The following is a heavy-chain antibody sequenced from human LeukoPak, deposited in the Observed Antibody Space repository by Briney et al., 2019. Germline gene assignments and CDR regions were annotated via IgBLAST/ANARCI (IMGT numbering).Heavy chain of an antibody. CDR1: GFTFSSYA. CDR2: ISGSGGST. J-gene: IGHJ4*02. D-gene: IGHD3-22*01. CDR3: AKLRYYDSSGYCDFDY. V-gene: IGHV3-23*01. Sequence: WGSLSLSCAVSGFTFSSYAMSWVRQAPGKGLEWVSAISGSGGSTCYADSVKGRFTISRDNSKNTLYLQMNSLRAEDTAVYYCAKLRYYDSSGYCDFDYWGQGTLVTVSS.